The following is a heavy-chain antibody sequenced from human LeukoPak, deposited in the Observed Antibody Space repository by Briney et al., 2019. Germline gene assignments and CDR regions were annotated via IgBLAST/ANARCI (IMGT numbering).Heavy chain of an antibody. D-gene: IGHD1-1*01. J-gene: IGHJ5*02. Sequence: GAPVKVSCKASGYRFRIHDFNWVRQAPGQGLEWLGWVSPKTGRTGYAPKFQGRVYMTTNASLSTAYMELSSLRSDDTAVYFCARESERNDGWFDPWGQGTLVTVSS. V-gene: IGHV1-8*01. CDR3: ARESERNDGWFDP. CDR1: GYRFRIHD. CDR2: VSPKTGRT.